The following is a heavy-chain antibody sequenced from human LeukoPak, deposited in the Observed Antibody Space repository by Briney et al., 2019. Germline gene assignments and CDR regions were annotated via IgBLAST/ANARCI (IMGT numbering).Heavy chain of an antibody. CDR2: IYHSGTT. D-gene: IGHD3-10*01. J-gene: IGHJ5*02. CDR1: GGSISNSNW. Sequence: PSETLSLTCSVSGGSISNSNWWSWVRQSPGKGLEWIGNIYHSGTTHYNPSLKSRATISVDKSKNQFSLKLNSVTAADTAVYYCAIKPPSGWFGTGWLDPWGQGTLVTVSS. V-gene: IGHV4-4*02. CDR3: AIKPPSGWFGTGWLDP.